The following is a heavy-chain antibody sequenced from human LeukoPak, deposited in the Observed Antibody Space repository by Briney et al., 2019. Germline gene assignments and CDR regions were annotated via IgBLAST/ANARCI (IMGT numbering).Heavy chain of an antibody. J-gene: IGHJ4*02. V-gene: IGHV4-38-2*01. CDR3: ARQRGIIVATIGPYYFDY. Sequence: SETLSLTRAVSGYSISSGYYWGWIRQPPGRGLEWIGSIYYSGSTYYNPSLKSRVTISVDTSKNQFSLKLSSVTAADTAVYYCARQRGIIVATIGPYYFDYWGQGTLVTVSS. CDR2: IYYSGST. CDR1: GYSISSGYY. D-gene: IGHD5-12*01.